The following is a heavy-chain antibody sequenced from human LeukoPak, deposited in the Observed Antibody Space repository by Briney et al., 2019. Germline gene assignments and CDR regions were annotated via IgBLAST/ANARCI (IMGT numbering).Heavy chain of an antibody. CDR2: MNPNSGNT. Sequence: ASVKVSCKASGYTFTSYDINWVRQATGQGLEWMGWMNPNSGNTGYAQKFQGRVTMTRNTSISTAYMELSSLKASDTAMYYCARQRYYGSGKSGNEYNWFDPWGQGTLVTVSS. D-gene: IGHD3-10*01. J-gene: IGHJ5*02. CDR3: ARQRYYGSGKSGNEYNWFDP. CDR1: GYTFTSYD. V-gene: IGHV1-8*01.